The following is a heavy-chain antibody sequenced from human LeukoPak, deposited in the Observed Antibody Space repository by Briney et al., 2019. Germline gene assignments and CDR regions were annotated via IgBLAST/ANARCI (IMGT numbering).Heavy chain of an antibody. CDR1: GGSFSGYY. Sequence: PSETLSLTCAVYGGSFSGYYWSWIRQPPGKGLEWIGEINHSGSTNYNPSLKSRVTISVDTSKNQFSLKLSSVTAADTAVYYCARADYGDFQFDLWGRGTLVTVSS. CDR2: INHSGST. D-gene: IGHD4-17*01. V-gene: IGHV4-34*01. J-gene: IGHJ2*01. CDR3: ARADYGDFQFDL.